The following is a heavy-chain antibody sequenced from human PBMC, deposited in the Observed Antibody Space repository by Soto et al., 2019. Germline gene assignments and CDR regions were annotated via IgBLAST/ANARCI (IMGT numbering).Heavy chain of an antibody. Sequence: GASVKVSCKASGYTFTSYYMHWVRQAPGQGLEWMGIVNPSGGSASYAQKFQGRVTMTRDTSTSTVYMELSSLRSEDTAVYYCAREIAARQWFDPWGQGTLVTVSS. CDR3: AREIAARQWFDP. D-gene: IGHD6-6*01. J-gene: IGHJ5*02. CDR1: GYTFTSYY. CDR2: VNPSGGSA. V-gene: IGHV1-46*01.